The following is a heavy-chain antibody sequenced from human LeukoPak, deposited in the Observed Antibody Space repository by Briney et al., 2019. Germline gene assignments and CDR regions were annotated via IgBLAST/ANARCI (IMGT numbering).Heavy chain of an antibody. D-gene: IGHD1-26*01. J-gene: IGHJ4*02. CDR3: ARDQTVGAQDY. Sequence: PGGSLRLSCAASGFTFSSYAMHWVRQAPGKGLEWVAVISYDGSNKYYADSVKGRFTISRDNSKNTLYLQMNSLRAEDTAVYYCARDQTVGAQDYWGQGTLVTVSS. V-gene: IGHV3-30-3*01. CDR2: ISYDGSNK. CDR1: GFTFSSYA.